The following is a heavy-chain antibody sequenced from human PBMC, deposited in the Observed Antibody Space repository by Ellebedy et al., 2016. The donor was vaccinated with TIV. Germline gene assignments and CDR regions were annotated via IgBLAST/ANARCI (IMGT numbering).Heavy chain of an antibody. CDR1: GFIFSTCT. CDR3: AKDLRGGGLDY. J-gene: IGHJ4*02. V-gene: IGHV3-23*01. Sequence: GGSLRLSXGASGFIFSTCTMSWVRQAPGKGLELVSAIEGRGETHYADSVKGRFTISRDNSKNTLYLQTDSPRADDTAIYYCAKDLRGGGLDYWGQGALVIVSS. D-gene: IGHD3-10*01. CDR2: IEGRGET.